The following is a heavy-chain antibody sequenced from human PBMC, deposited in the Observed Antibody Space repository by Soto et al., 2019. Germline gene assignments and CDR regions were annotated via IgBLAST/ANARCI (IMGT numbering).Heavy chain of an antibody. J-gene: IGHJ4*02. CDR1: GGSISSSSYY. D-gene: IGHD4-17*01. Sequence: PSETLSLTCTVSGGSISSSSYYWGWIRQPPGKGLEWIGSIYYSGSTYYNPSLKSRVTISVVTSKNQFSLKLTSVTAADTAVYYCARHRTTVTTRPVYFYYWGQGTLVTVSS. CDR3: ARHRTTVTTRPVYFYY. CDR2: IYYSGST. V-gene: IGHV4-39*01.